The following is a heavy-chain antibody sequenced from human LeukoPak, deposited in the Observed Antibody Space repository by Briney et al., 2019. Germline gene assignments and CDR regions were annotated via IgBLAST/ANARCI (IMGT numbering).Heavy chain of an antibody. Sequence: PGGSLRLSREGSAFIFSGHWMNWVRQTPGKGLEWVASIKEDGSERQYVDSVKGRFSISRDNTKGSLFLQLNSLRAEDTAVYYCASGYYSDGSGYSLADYWGQGTRVTVSS. CDR3: ASGYYSDGSGYSLADY. V-gene: IGHV3-7*03. CDR2: IKEDGSER. J-gene: IGHJ4*02. D-gene: IGHD3-22*01. CDR1: AFIFSGHW.